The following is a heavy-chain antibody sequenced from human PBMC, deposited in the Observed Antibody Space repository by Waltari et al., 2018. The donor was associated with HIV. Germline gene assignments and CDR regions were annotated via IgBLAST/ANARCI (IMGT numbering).Heavy chain of an antibody. D-gene: IGHD3-16*02. V-gene: IGHV4-4*07. CDR1: GGSISSYY. CDR3: AGTYYDYVWGSYRPPPFDY. Sequence: QVQLQESGPGLVKPSETLSPTCPVPGGSISSYYWSWIRQPAGKGLEWIGRIYTSGSTNYNPTLKSRVTMSVDTSKNQFSLKLSSVTAADTAVYYCAGTYYDYVWGSYRPPPFDYWGQGTLVTVSS. J-gene: IGHJ4*02. CDR2: IYTSGST.